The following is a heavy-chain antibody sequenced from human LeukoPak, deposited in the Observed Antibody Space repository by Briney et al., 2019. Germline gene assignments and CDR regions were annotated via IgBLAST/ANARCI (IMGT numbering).Heavy chain of an antibody. CDR2: IDNSGGYT. Sequence: GGSLRLSCAASGFSFSNYAMSWVRQAPGKGLEWISAIDNSGGYTYYLDSVKGRFTISRDNSKNTLYLQMNSLRAEDTAVYYCAKVPDRPDYWGQGTLVTVSS. D-gene: IGHD1-14*01. CDR1: GFSFSNYA. CDR3: AKVPDRPDY. J-gene: IGHJ4*02. V-gene: IGHV3-23*01.